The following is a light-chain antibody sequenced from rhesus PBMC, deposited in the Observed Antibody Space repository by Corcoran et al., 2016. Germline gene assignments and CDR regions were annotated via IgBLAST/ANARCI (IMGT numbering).Light chain of an antibody. CDR2: EVT. J-gene: IGLJ1*01. CDR1: TNDIADYDY. CDR3: SSYAGSNTYI. Sequence: QAALTQPRSVSGSPGQSVTISCTGTTNDIADYDYVSWFQQHPGTAPKLLFYEVTKRPSGVSDRFSGSRSGNTASLTISGLQAEDEADFYCSSYAGSNTYIFGAGTRLTVL. V-gene: IGLV2-32*02.